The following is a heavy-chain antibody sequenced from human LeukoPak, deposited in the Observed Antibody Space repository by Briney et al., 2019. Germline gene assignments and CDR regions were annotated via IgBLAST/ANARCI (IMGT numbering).Heavy chain of an antibody. D-gene: IGHD3-10*01. CDR3: VRSHHPGGWFDP. V-gene: IGHV3-7*04. Sequence: SLRLSCVASGFTFSSFWEAWGRQRPGEGLQLGASINQDEIHYVDAVRGRFTISRDNAKNSLCLQMNSLTADDTAVYYCVRSHHPGGWFDPWGQGTVVTVSS. CDR2: INQDEI. J-gene: IGHJ5*02. CDR1: GFTFSSFW.